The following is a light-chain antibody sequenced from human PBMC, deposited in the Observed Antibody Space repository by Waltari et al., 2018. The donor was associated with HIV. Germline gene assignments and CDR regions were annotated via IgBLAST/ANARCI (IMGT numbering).Light chain of an antibody. J-gene: IGKJ1*01. Sequence: DIVMTQSPDSLAVFLGERATVTCRSTPSILYNSNNNSYLGWYQQKPGQPPKLLIYWASTRASGTPDRFTGSGSGTDFALTISSLQAEDAAVYYCQQYFSTPPTFGQGTKVEI. CDR3: QQYFSTPPT. CDR1: PSILYNSNNNSY. CDR2: WAS. V-gene: IGKV4-1*01.